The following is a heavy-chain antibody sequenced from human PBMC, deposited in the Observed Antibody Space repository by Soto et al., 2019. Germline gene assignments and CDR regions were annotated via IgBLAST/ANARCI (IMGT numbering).Heavy chain of an antibody. V-gene: IGHV1-46*01. D-gene: IGHD6-13*01. J-gene: IGHJ5*02. CDR3: ARAVASIAAAATSYGGNWFDP. CDR2: INPSGGST. Sequence: ASVKVSCKASGYTFTSYYMHWVRQAPGQGLEWMGIINPSGGSTSYAQKFQGRVTMTRDTSTSTVYMELSSLRSEDTAVYYCARAVASIAAAATSYGGNWFDPWGQGTLVTVYS. CDR1: GYTFTSYY.